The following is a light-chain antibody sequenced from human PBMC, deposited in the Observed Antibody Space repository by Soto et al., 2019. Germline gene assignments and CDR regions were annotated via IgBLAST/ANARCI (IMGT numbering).Light chain of an antibody. Sequence: QSALTQPASVSGSPGQSITISCTGTSSDVGGYNYVSWYQQHPGKAPKLMIYDVSNRPSGVSNRFSGSKSGNTASLSISGLPAEDEAYYYCSSYTSSITLVFGGGTKVTVL. CDR3: SSYTSSITLV. V-gene: IGLV2-14*03. J-gene: IGLJ2*01. CDR1: SSDVGGYNY. CDR2: DVS.